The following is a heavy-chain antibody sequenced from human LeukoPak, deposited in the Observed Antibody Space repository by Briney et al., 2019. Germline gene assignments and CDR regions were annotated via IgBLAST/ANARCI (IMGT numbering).Heavy chain of an antibody. D-gene: IGHD3-3*01. J-gene: IGHJ4*02. Sequence: GRSLRLSCAASGFTFDDYAMHWVRQAPGKGLEWVSGISWNSGSIGYADSVKGRFTISRDNAKNSLYLQMNSLRAEDTALYYCAKDWGVVIMKGVFDYWAREPWSPSPQ. V-gene: IGHV3-9*01. CDR1: GFTFDDYA. CDR3: AKDWGVVIMKGVFDY. CDR2: ISWNSGSI.